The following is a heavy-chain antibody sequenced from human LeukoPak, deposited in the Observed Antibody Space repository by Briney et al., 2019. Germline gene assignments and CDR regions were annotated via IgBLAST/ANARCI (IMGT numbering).Heavy chain of an antibody. D-gene: IGHD3-10*01. V-gene: IGHV3-21*01. CDR2: ISSSSYI. CDR1: GFTFSSYS. CDR3: ARVTTMVQGVIIGFDY. J-gene: IGHJ4*02. Sequence: GGSLRLSCAASGFTFSSYSMNWVRQAPGKGLEGVSSISSSSYIYYSDSVKGRFTISRDNAKNSLYLQMNSLRAEDTAVYYCARVTTMVQGVIIGFDYWGQGTLVTVSS.